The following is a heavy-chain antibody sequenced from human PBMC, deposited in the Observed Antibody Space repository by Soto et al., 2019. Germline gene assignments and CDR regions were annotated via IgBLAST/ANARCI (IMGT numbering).Heavy chain of an antibody. J-gene: IGHJ6*02. CDR1: GFSLNTGGLG. CDR3: AHGRCGGDCRRSHSSRYCDGMDV. V-gene: IGHV2-5*02. D-gene: IGHD2-21*02. Sequence: QITLKESGTTLVKPTQTLTLTCTSSGFSLNTGGLGVGWIRQPPGKDLEWLAPIYWDSDKRYSPSPKSRLSITKDTSNNHVFLTMSTTAPVDTATYYYAHGRCGGDCRRSHSSRYCDGMDVWGQGTTVTLSS. CDR2: IYWDSDK.